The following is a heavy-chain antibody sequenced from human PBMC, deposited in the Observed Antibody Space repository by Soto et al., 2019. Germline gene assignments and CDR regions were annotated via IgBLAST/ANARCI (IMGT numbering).Heavy chain of an antibody. J-gene: IGHJ4*02. D-gene: IGHD6-13*01. CDR3: VRDSGAKLSSS. CDR2: IVPIRRSA. V-gene: IGHV1-69*13. Sequence: ASVKVSCKASGGTFSSYRINWVRQAPGEGLEWVGGIVPIRRSADYAQKFRGRVTISADDSARTTYLELSSLKSQDTAVYYCVRDSGAKLSSSWGQGTLVTVAS. CDR1: GGTFSSYR.